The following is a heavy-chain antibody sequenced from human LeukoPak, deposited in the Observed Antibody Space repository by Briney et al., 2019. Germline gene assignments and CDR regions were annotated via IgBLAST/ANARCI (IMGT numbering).Heavy chain of an antibody. D-gene: IGHD2-8*01. V-gene: IGHV3-7*04. CDR2: INQYGNEK. Sequence: GGSLRLSCAASGFTFSSYWMHWVRQAPGKGLEWVANINQYGNEKYYVDSVKSRFTISRDNAKNSLYLQMNSLRAEDTAVYYCARVVLRSFDIWGQGTMVTVSS. CDR1: GFTFSSYW. J-gene: IGHJ3*02. CDR3: ARVVLRSFDI.